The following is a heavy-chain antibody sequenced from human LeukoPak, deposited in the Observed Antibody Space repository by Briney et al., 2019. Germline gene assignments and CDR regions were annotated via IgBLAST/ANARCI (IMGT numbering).Heavy chain of an antibody. J-gene: IGHJ4*02. CDR3: AREIVATKGAPGYFDY. V-gene: IGHV4-31*03. CDR2: IYYSGST. CDR1: GGSISSGGYY. D-gene: IGHD5-12*01. Sequence: SQALSLTCSVSGGSISSGGYYWSWIRQHPGKGLEWMGYIYYSGSTYYNPSLKSRLTISVDTSKNQFSLKLSSVTAADTAVYYCAREIVATKGAPGYFDYWGQGTLVTVSS.